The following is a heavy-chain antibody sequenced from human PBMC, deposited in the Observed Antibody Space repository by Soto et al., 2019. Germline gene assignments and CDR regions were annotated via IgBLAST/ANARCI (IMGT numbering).Heavy chain of an antibody. CDR2: IYYSGST. CDR1: GGSISSYY. V-gene: IGHV4-59*01. D-gene: IGHD6-19*01. Sequence: SETLSLTCTVSGGSISSYYWSWIRQPPGKGLEWIGYIYYSGSTNYNPSLKSRVTISVDTSKNQFSLKLSSVTAADTAVYYCARGESSGWFDPWGQGTLVTVSS. J-gene: IGHJ5*02. CDR3: ARGESSGWFDP.